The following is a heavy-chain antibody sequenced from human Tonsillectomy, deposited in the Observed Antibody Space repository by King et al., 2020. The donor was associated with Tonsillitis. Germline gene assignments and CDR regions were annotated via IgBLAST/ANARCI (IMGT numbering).Heavy chain of an antibody. CDR1: GYTLSEFS. CDR2: FVPEDGER. CDR3: ATGYSYPDY. V-gene: IGHV1-24*01. Sequence: QLVQSGAEVKKPGASVKVSCKVSGYTLSEFSMHCVRQAPVKGLEWMGGFVPEDGERMYAQKFQGRVTMTEDTSTDTGYMELSRLRSEDTAVYFCATGYSYPDYWGQGTLVTVSS. D-gene: IGHD5-18*01. J-gene: IGHJ4*02.